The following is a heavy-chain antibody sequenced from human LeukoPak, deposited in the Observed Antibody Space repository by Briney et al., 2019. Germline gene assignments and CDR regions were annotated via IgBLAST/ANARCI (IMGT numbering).Heavy chain of an antibody. CDR1: GGSISSYY. J-gene: IGHJ6*03. Sequence: SETLSLTCTVSGGSISSYYWSWIRQPAGKGLEWIGRIYTSGSTNYNPSLKSRVTMSVDTSKNQFSLKLSSVTAADTAVYYCAGSDPRYYYYYMDVWGKGTTVTVSS. D-gene: IGHD6-6*01. CDR3: AGSDPRYYYYYMDV. CDR2: IYTSGST. V-gene: IGHV4-4*07.